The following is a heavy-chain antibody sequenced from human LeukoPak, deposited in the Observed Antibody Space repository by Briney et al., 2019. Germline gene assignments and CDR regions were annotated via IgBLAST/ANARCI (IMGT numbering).Heavy chain of an antibody. CDR3: ARWLVLKVPHGMDV. CDR1: GFTFSDYY. Sequence: VLLGGSLRLSCAASGFTFSDYYMSWIRQAPGKGLEWVSYISSSGSTIYYADSVKGRFTISRDNAKNSLYLQMNSLRAEDTAVYYCARWLVLKVPHGMDVWGQGTTVTVSS. V-gene: IGHV3-11*01. CDR2: ISSSGSTI. D-gene: IGHD6-19*01. J-gene: IGHJ6*02.